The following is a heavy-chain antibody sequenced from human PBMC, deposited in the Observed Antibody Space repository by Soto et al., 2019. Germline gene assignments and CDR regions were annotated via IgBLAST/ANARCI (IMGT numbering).Heavy chain of an antibody. CDR2: ISPYNDDT. V-gene: IGHV1-18*01. CDR3: ARGGYYDSSGARNYHYYGMDV. CDR1: GYSFSSYG. Sequence: QAQLVQSGAEVKKPGASVKVSCKASGYSFSSYGITWVRQAPGQGLEWLGWISPYNDDTKYARRLQGRVTMTTDTSTRTAYMDIRGLRSDDTAIYYCARGGYYDSSGARNYHYYGMDVWGQGTTVTVSS. D-gene: IGHD3-22*01. J-gene: IGHJ6*02.